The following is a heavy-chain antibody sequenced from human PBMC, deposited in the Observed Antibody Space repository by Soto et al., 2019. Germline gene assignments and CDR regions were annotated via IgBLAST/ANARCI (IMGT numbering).Heavy chain of an antibody. CDR1: GGTISNYA. D-gene: IGHD6-6*01. Sequence: ASVKVSCKTSGGTISNYAISWVRQAPGQGLEWMGGIIPLFGTTEYAASVKGRFTISRDDSKSVAHLQMNSLETEDTALYYCTRRKYFDYWGQGTLVTVSS. J-gene: IGHJ4*02. CDR3: TRRKYFDY. CDR2: IIPLFGTT. V-gene: IGHV1-69*05.